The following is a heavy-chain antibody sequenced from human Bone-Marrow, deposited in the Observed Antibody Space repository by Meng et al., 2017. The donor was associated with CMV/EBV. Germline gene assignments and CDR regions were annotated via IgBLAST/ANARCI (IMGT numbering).Heavy chain of an antibody. CDR2: INGDGT. D-gene: IGHD3-22*01. J-gene: IGHJ3*02. CDR3: ARDSYYDSSGYYDAYDI. Sequence: GESLKISCAASGFTFSRYWMHWVRQAPGKGLVWVSRINGDGTSYADSVKGRFTISRDNAKNTLYLQMNSLRAEDTAMYYCARDSYYDSSGYYDAYDIWGQGTRVTV. V-gene: IGHV3-74*01. CDR1: GFTFSRYW.